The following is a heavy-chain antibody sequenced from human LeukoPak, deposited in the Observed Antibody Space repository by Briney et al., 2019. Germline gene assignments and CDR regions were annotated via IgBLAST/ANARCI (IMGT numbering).Heavy chain of an antibody. D-gene: IGHD3-10*01. CDR2: MSSDRSNT. V-gene: IGHV3-30*18. CDR1: GFTFSNYG. Sequence: GGSLRLSCAASGFTFSNYGMHWVRQAPGKGLEWVAVMSSDRSNTYYTDSVKGRFTISRDNSKNTLYLQVNSLTSEDTAIYYCAKETPPYGSGSYSGYFDYWGQGTLVTVSS. CDR3: AKETPPYGSGSYSGYFDY. J-gene: IGHJ4*02.